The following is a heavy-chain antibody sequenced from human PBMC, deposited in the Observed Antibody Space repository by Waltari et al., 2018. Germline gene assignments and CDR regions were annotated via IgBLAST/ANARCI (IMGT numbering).Heavy chain of an antibody. J-gene: IGHJ4*02. CDR1: GFTFSTYS. Sequence: EVQLLESGGGLVQPGGSLRLSCSASGFTFSTYSMYWVRQAPGKGLEWVSEMSDSGGTTNYIESVKGRFTISRDNSKNILYLQMNSLRAEDTGVYYCAKGSDHWGQGTLVTVSS. V-gene: IGHV3-23*01. CDR2: MSDSGGTT. CDR3: AKGSDH.